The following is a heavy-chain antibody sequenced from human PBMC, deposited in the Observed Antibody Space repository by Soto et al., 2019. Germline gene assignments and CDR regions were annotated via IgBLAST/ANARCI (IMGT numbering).Heavy chain of an antibody. D-gene: IGHD3-22*01. CDR3: ARGPHYYDISGSIPY. CDR1: GYTFTSYY. Sequence: ASVKVSCKASGYTFTSYYMHWVRQAPGQGLETMRIINPIGGSTSYAQKFQGRVTMTRDTSTSTVYMELSSRRSEDTAVYYCARGPHYYDISGSIPYWGQGTLVTVSS. CDR2: INPIGGST. V-gene: IGHV1-46*03. J-gene: IGHJ4*02.